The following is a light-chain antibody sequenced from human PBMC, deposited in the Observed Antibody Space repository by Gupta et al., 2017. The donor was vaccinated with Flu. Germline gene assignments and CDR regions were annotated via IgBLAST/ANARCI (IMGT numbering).Light chain of an antibody. Sequence: DIQMTQSPSSLSASVGDRVTITCRASQDISNSLAWFQQKPGKAPKSLIYAASRLQSGVPSKFSGSGSGTDFTLTISSLQPEDFATYFCQQYKNYPLTFGGGTRVETK. CDR3: QQYKNYPLT. CDR2: AAS. V-gene: IGKV1-16*02. J-gene: IGKJ4*01. CDR1: QDISNS.